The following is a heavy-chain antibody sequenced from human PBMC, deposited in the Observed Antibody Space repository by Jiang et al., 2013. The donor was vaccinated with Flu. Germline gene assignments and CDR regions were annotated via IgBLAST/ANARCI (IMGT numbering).Heavy chain of an antibody. D-gene: IGHD3-22*01. CDR3: TNLNYYDSTVVGY. CDR1: GFTFSNAW. V-gene: IGHV3-15*01. Sequence: QLVESGGGLVKPGGSLRLSCAASGFTFSNAWMSWVRQAPGKGLEWVGRIKSKTDGGTTDYAAPVKGRFTISRDDSKNTLYLQMNSLKTEDTAVYYCTNLNYYDSTVVGYWGQGTLVTVSS. J-gene: IGHJ4*02. CDR2: IKSKTDGGTT.